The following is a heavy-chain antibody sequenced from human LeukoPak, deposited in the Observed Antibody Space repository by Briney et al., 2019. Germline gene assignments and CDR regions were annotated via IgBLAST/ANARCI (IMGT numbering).Heavy chain of an antibody. CDR3: VINDY. CDR1: GFTFSSYE. Sequence: GGSLRLSCAASGFTFSSYEMNWVRQAPGKGLEWVSYISSSGSNIYYADSVKGRFTISRDNAKNSLYLQMKNPRAEDTAVYYCVINDYWGQGTLVTVSS. V-gene: IGHV3-48*03. J-gene: IGHJ4*02. CDR2: ISSSGSNI. D-gene: IGHD2/OR15-2a*01.